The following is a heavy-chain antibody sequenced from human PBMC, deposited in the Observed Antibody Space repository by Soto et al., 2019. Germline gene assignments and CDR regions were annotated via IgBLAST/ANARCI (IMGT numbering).Heavy chain of an antibody. D-gene: IGHD6-6*01. CDR2: ARNKAHSYTT. V-gene: IGHV3-72*01. Sequence: EVQLVESGGGLVQPGGSLRLSCAASGFTFSDHHMDWVRQAPGKGLEWVGRARNKAHSYTTAYAASVKGRFTISRDDSKNSLSLHMNSLKTEDTAVYFCARFMGTSFDLWGQGTLVTVSS. CDR1: GFTFSDHH. J-gene: IGHJ4*02. CDR3: ARFMGTSFDL.